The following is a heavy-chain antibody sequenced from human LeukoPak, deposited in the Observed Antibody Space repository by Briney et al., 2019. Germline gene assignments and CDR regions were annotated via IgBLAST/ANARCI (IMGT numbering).Heavy chain of an antibody. CDR2: LWYDGSNK. CDR1: GFTFSSYG. Sequence: PGRSLRLSCAASGFTFSSYGMHWVRQASGKGLEWVAVLWYDGSNKYYADSVKGRFPISRDNSKNTLYLQMNSLRAEDTAVYYCARDRPFWTSPFLGGMDAWGQGTTVTVSS. D-gene: IGHD3/OR15-3a*01. CDR3: ARDRPFWTSPFLGGMDA. J-gene: IGHJ6*02. V-gene: IGHV3-33*01.